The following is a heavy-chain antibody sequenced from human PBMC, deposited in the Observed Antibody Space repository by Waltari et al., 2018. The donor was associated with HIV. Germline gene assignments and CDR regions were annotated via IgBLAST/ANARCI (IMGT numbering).Heavy chain of an antibody. D-gene: IGHD2-2*01. Sequence: QVQLQESGPGLVKPSQTLSLTCTVSGGSISSGSYYWSWIRQPAGKGLEWIGRIYTSGSTNYNPSLKSRVTISVDTSKNQFSLKLSSVTAADTAVYYCARASRYCSSTSCYSSWFDPWGQGTLVTVSS. V-gene: IGHV4-61*02. CDR3: ARASRYCSSTSCYSSWFDP. J-gene: IGHJ5*02. CDR1: GGSISSGSYY. CDR2: IYTSGST.